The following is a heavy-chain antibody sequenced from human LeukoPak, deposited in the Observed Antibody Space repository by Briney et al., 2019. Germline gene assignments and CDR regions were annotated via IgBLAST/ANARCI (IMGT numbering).Heavy chain of an antibody. CDR2: INHSGST. V-gene: IGHV4-34*01. CDR1: GGSFSGYY. D-gene: IGHD2-8*02. J-gene: IGHJ5*02. Sequence: SETLSLTCAVYGGSFSGYYWSWIRQPPGKGLEWIGEINHSGSTNYNPSLKSRVTISVDTSKNQFSLKLSSVTAADTAVYYCARVGPPRGTGGSPLDPWGQGTLVTVSS. CDR3: ARVGPPRGTGGSPLDP.